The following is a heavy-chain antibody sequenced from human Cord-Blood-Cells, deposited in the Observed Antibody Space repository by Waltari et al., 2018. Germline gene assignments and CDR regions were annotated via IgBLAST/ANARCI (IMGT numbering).Heavy chain of an antibody. Sequence: EVQLVESGGGLVQPGVSLRLSCPASGFTFSSYEMNWVRQAPGKGLEWVSYISSSGSTIYYADSVKGRFTISRDNAKNSLYLQMNSLRAEDTAVYYCARGAWGSGYYYWGQGTLVTVSS. CDR2: ISSSGSTI. D-gene: IGHD3-22*01. CDR3: ARGAWGSGYYY. J-gene: IGHJ4*02. V-gene: IGHV3-48*03. CDR1: GFTFSSYE.